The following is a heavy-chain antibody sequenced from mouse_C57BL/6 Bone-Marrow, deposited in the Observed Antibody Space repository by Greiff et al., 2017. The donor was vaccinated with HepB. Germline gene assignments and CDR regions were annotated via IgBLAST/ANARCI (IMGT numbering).Heavy chain of an antibody. CDR3: ASVGSRYGC. CDR1: GYAFSSSW. Sequence: QVQLKESGPELVKPGASVKISCKASGYAFSSSWMNWVEQRPGKGLEWIGRIYPGDGDTNYNGKFKGKATLTADKSSSTAYMKLSSLTSEDSAVYFCASVGSRYGCWGKGPTLTVST. J-gene: IGHJ2*01. D-gene: IGHD1-1*01. CDR2: IYPGDGDT. V-gene: IGHV1-82*01.